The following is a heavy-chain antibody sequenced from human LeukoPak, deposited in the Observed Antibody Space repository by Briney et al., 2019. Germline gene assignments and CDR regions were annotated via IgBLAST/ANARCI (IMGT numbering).Heavy chain of an antibody. Sequence: GGSLRLSCVASGFTFSNYWMHWVRQPPGKGLVWVSRIYVDGRTTNYADSVKGRFTISRDNAKNTVYLEMNSLSVEDTATYYCIRDFRSADLWGQGTLVTVTS. CDR1: GFTFSNYW. J-gene: IGHJ5*02. V-gene: IGHV3-74*01. CDR2: IYVDGRTT. CDR3: IRDFRSADL.